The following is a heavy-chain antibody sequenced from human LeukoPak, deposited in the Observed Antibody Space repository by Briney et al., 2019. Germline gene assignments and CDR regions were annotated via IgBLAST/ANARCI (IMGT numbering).Heavy chain of an antibody. D-gene: IGHD2-2*01. CDR1: GDSVSSNSAA. CDR3: ARAPDIVVVPAAIGVTDWFDP. CDR2: TYYRSKWYN. J-gene: IGHJ5*02. Sequence: SQTLSLTCAISGDSVSSNSAAWNWIRQSPSRGLKWLGRTYYRSKWYNDYAVSVKSRITINPDTSKNQFSLQLNSVTPEDTAVYYCARAPDIVVVPAAIGVTDWFDPWGQGTLVTVSS. V-gene: IGHV6-1*01.